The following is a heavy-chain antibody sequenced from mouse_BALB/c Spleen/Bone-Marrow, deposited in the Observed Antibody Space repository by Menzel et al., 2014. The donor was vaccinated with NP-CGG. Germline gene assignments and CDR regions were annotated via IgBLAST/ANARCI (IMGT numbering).Heavy chain of an antibody. Sequence: DVQLQESEAELVKPGASVKLSCTASGFNIKDTYMHWVKQRPEQGLEWIGRIDPANGNIKYDPKFQGKATITADTSSNTAYLQLSSLTSEDTAVYYCAPYYYGRWFANWGQGTLVTVSA. CDR1: GFNIKDTY. D-gene: IGHD1-1*01. CDR3: APYYYGRWFAN. CDR2: IDPANGNI. J-gene: IGHJ3*01. V-gene: IGHV14-3*02.